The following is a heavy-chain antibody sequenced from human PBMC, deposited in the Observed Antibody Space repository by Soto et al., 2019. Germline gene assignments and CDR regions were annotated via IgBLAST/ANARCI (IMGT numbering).Heavy chain of an antibody. Sequence: SETLSLTCTVSGGSISSSSYYWGWIRQPPGKGLEWIGSIYYSGSTYYNPSLKSRVTISVGTSKNQFSLKLSSVTAADTAVYYCARHGESEGYSYGFDSYFDYWGQGTLVTVSS. D-gene: IGHD5-18*01. CDR3: ARHGESEGYSYGFDSYFDY. V-gene: IGHV4-39*01. J-gene: IGHJ4*02. CDR2: IYYSGST. CDR1: GGSISSSSYY.